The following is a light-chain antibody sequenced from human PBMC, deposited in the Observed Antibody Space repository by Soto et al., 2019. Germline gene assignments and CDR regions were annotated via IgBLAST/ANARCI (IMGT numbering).Light chain of an antibody. Sequence: VRSQLPIALSVSPGASATRSFRARQSGSSNLDWYLQKPGQAPRLLIYGASNRASGIPARFTGSGSGTEFTLTISSVQSDDVAVYYCKQYINSWTFGQGSKVDIK. CDR2: GAS. J-gene: IGKJ1*01. V-gene: IGKV3-15*01. CDR3: KQYINSWT. CDR1: QSGSSN.